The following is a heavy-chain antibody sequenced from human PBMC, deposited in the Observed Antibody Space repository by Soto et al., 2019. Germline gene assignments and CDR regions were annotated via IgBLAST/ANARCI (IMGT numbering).Heavy chain of an antibody. CDR1: AGSFSHYY. CDR3: ARGGSSDWQVALDI. J-gene: IGHJ3*02. V-gene: IGHV4-34*01. D-gene: IGHD6-25*01. Sequence: PSETLSLTCAVNAGSFSHYYWNWIRQSPGKGLEWIGKIKHSGSSNYKPSLRSRVSISVDMSKNQVSLRLSSVTAADTAVYYCARGGSSDWQVALDIWGQGTMVTVSS. CDR2: IKHSGSS.